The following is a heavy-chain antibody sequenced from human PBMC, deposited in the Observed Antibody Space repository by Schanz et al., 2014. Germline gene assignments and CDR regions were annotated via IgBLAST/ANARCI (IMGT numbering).Heavy chain of an antibody. V-gene: IGHV3-74*01. Sequence: EVQLVESGGGLVQPGGSLRLSCAASGFTFSSYWMHWVRQVPGKGLVWVSTIGTSGGTNYAESAKGCFTISRDNSKNTLYLQMNSLRAEDTAVYFCAKIERNEDWGQGTLVTVSS. CDR2: IGTSGGT. D-gene: IGHD1-1*01. CDR1: GFTFSSYW. J-gene: IGHJ4*02. CDR3: AKIERNED.